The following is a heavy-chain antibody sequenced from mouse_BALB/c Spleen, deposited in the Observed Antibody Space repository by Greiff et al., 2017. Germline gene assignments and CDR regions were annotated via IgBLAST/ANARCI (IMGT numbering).Heavy chain of an antibody. D-gene: IGHD2-1*01. V-gene: IGHV5-12-2*01. CDR2: ISNGGGST. J-gene: IGHJ1*01. CDR3: ARAIYYGPHWYFDV. Sequence: EVQVVESGGGLVPPGGSLKLSCAASGFTFSSYTMPWVRQTPEKRLEWVAYISNGGGSTYYPDTVKGRFIISRDNAKNTLFLQMSSRKSEDTAMYYCARAIYYGPHWYFDVWGAGTTVTVSS. CDR1: GFTFSSYT.